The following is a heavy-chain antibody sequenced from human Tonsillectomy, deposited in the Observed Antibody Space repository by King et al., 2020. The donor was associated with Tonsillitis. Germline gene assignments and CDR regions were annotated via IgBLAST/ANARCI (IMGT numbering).Heavy chain of an antibody. D-gene: IGHD4-17*01. Sequence: LQLQESGPGLVKPSQTLSLTCAISGDSVSRNSAAWSWIRQSPSRGLEWLGRTYYRSKWYNDYAVSMKSRITINPDTSKNRFSLQLNSVTPEDTAVYYCARLYGDYPFFYFDYWGQGTLVTVSS. CDR1: GDSVSRNSAA. V-gene: IGHV6-1*01. CDR2: TYYRSKWYN. J-gene: IGHJ4*02. CDR3: ARLYGDYPFFYFDY.